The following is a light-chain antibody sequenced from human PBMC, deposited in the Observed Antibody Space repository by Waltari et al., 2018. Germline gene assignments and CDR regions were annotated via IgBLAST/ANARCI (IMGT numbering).Light chain of an antibody. CDR2: SAS. Sequence: ETVMTQSPATLSALPGERVTLSCGASQSISSHLAWYQQKPGQPPRLVIYSASSRATGVPVRFGGSGSGTDFTLTISNLQSEDFAVYYCQQYNNWPLTFGGGTKVEL. CDR3: QQYNNWPLT. J-gene: IGKJ4*01. V-gene: IGKV3-15*01. CDR1: QSISSH.